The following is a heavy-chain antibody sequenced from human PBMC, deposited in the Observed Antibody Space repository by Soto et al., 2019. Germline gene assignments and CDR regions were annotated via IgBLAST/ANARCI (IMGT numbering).Heavy chain of an antibody. CDR3: ARDQILTPYDYGDYGDAFDI. Sequence: GGSLRLSCAASGFTFSSYSMNWVRQAPGKGLEWVSSISSSSSNIYYADSVKGRFTISRDNAKNSLYLQMNSLRAEDTAVYYCARDQILTPYDYGDYGDAFDIWGQGTMVTVSS. CDR2: ISSSSSNI. CDR1: GFTFSSYS. V-gene: IGHV3-21*01. D-gene: IGHD4-17*01. J-gene: IGHJ3*02.